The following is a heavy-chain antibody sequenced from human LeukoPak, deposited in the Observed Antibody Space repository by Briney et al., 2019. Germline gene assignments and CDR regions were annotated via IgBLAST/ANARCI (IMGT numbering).Heavy chain of an antibody. CDR2: IKQDGSEK. V-gene: IGHV3-7*01. Sequence: GALRLSCAASGFTFSTYWMSWVRQAPGKGLEWVANIKQDGSEKYYVDSVKGRFTISRDNAKNSLYLQMNSLRAEDTAVYYCANLSPIVGATWDYWGQGTLVTVSS. D-gene: IGHD1-26*01. CDR3: ANLSPIVGATWDY. J-gene: IGHJ4*02. CDR1: GFTFSTYW.